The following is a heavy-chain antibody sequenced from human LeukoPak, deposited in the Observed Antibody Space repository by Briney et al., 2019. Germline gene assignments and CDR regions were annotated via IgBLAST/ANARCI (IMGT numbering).Heavy chain of an antibody. CDR1: GYTFTGYY. Sequence: ALVKVSCKASGYTFTGYYMHWVRQAPGQGLEWMGWINPNSGGTNYAQKFQGRVTMTRDTSISTAYMELSRLRSDDTAVYYCARARAMVRAINPFDYWGQGTLVTVSS. D-gene: IGHD3-10*01. J-gene: IGHJ4*02. V-gene: IGHV1-2*02. CDR3: ARARAMVRAINPFDY. CDR2: INPNSGGT.